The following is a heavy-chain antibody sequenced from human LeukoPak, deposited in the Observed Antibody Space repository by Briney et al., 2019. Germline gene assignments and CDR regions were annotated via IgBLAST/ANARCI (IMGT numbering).Heavy chain of an antibody. Sequence: PGGSLRLSCAASGFNFSNYDIHWVRPAPGKGLEWVAFIRYDGSNKYYADSVKGRFTISRDNSKNTLYLQMNSLRAEDTAVYYCANDGYGDYVIDYWGQGTLVTVSS. CDR1: GFNFSNYD. D-gene: IGHD4-17*01. CDR3: ANDGYGDYVIDY. J-gene: IGHJ4*02. CDR2: IRYDGSNK. V-gene: IGHV3-30*02.